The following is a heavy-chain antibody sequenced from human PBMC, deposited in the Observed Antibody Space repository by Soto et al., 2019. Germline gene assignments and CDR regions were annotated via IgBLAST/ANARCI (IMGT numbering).Heavy chain of an antibody. J-gene: IGHJ4*02. CDR2: ISYSGRT. D-gene: IGHD4-17*01. Sequence: SETLSLTCTVSGASIITDNYFWVWIRQSPRRGLELIGSISYSGRTYDNPSLQSRVTISIDASKNQFSLKLTSVTTADTAVYYCARRRASDYGGNHHPYYFDRWGQGALVTVSS. V-gene: IGHV4-39*01. CDR1: GASIITDNYF. CDR3: ARRRASDYGGNHHPYYFDR.